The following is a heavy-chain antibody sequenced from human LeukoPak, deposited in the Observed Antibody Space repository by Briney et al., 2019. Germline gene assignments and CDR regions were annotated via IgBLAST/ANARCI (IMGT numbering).Heavy chain of an antibody. CDR2: IYYSGST. CDR1: GGSISSYY. Sequence: SETLSLTCTVSGGSISSYYWSWIRQPPGKGLEWIGYIYYSGSTNYNPSLKSRVTISVDTPKNQFSLKLSSVTAADTAVYYCASIGYSYGLFDYWGQGTLVTVSS. V-gene: IGHV4-59*08. J-gene: IGHJ4*02. D-gene: IGHD5-18*01. CDR3: ASIGYSYGLFDY.